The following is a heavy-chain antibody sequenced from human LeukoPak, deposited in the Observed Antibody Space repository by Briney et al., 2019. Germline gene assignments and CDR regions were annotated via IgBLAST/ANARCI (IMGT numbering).Heavy chain of an antibody. CDR1: GGSISSGGYS. V-gene: IGHV4-30-2*01. Sequence: PSQTLSLTCAVSGGSISSGGYSWSWIRQPPGKGLEWIGYIYHSGSTYYNPSLKSRVTISVDRSKNQFSLKLSSVTAADTAVYYCARGGEYYYDSSGYFSWYFDLRGRGTLVTVSS. CDR2: IYHSGST. CDR3: ARGGEYYYDSSGYFSWYFDL. J-gene: IGHJ2*01. D-gene: IGHD3-22*01.